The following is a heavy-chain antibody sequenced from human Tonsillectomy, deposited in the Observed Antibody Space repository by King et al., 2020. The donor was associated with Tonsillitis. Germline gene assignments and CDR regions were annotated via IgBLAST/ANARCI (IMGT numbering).Heavy chain of an antibody. CDR2: IRSQANSYAN. CDR1: GVTFSGSA. V-gene: IGHV3-73*02. CDR3: TTPGSVYSSSYDY. Sequence: VQLVESGGGLVQPGGSLKLSCAASGVTFSGSAMHWVRHAPAQGLEWVGRIRSQANSYANAFAASGKGRFTISRDDSKKTAYLQMNSLKTEDTAVYYCTTPGSVYSSSYDYWGQGTLVTVSS. J-gene: IGHJ4*02. D-gene: IGHD6-6*01.